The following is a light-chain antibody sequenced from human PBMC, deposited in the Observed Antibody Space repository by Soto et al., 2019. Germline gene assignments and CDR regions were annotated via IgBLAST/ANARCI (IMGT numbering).Light chain of an antibody. CDR3: TSYTISSTLRYV. CDR2: DIS. V-gene: IGLV1-40*01. J-gene: IGLJ1*01. Sequence: QSVLTQPPPVSGAPGQRVPIPCTGSNSKIGAGYDVPWYQQHPGTAPKLLMYDISNRPSGVPTRFSGSKSGNTASLTISGLQAEDEADYYCTSYTISSTLRYVFGTGTKVTVL. CDR1: NSKIGAGYD.